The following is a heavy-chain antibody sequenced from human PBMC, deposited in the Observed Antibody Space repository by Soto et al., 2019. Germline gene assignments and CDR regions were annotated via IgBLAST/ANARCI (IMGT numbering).Heavy chain of an antibody. J-gene: IGHJ1*01. Sequence: GASVKVSCKASGGTFSSYAISWVRQAPGQGLEWMGGIIPIFGTANYAQKFQGRVTITADESTSTAYMELSSLRSEDTAVYYCARERISVDERPGIYYDGGYWSQGTLVTVSS. CDR1: GGTFSSYA. CDR2: IIPIFGTA. CDR3: ARERISVDERPGIYYDGGY. V-gene: IGHV1-69*13. D-gene: IGHD3-22*01.